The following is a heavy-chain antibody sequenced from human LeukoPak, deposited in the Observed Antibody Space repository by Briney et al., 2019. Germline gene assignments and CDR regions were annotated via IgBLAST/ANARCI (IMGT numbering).Heavy chain of an antibody. J-gene: IGHJ3*02. CDR1: GGSISSYY. V-gene: IGHV4-59*01. CDR2: IYYSGST. Sequence: SETLSLTCTVSGGSISSYYWSWIRQPPGKGLEWIGYIYYSGSTNYNPSLKSRVTTSVDTSKNQFSLKLSSVTAADTAVYYCARDAPLYYYDSSGYYSDAFDIWGQGTMVTVSS. D-gene: IGHD3-22*01. CDR3: ARDAPLYYYDSSGYYSDAFDI.